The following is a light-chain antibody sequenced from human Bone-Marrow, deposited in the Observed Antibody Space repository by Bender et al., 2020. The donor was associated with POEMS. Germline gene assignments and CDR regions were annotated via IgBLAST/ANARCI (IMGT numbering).Light chain of an antibody. CDR2: YDD. V-gene: IGLV1-36*01. J-gene: IGLJ3*02. CDR3: SAWDDSLSGWV. Sequence: ELTQPPSLSGTPGQRVTISCSGSSSNIGNHGVNWYQQLPGEAPKLLIYYDDLLTPGVSDRFSASKSGTSASLAISELQSEDEALYYCSAWDDSLSGWVFGGGTKLTVL. CDR1: SSNIGNHG.